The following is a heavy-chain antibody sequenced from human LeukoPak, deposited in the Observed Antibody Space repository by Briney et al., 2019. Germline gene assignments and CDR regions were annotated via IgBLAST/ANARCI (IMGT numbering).Heavy chain of an antibody. CDR1: GGSFSGYY. V-gene: IGHV4-34*01. Sequence: SETLSLTCAVYGGSFSGYYWSWIRQPPGKGLEWIGEINHSGSTNYNPSLKSRVTISVDTSKNQFSLKLSSVTAADTAVYYSARYIVVVPAAIEGEWYFDYWSQGTLVTVSS. J-gene: IGHJ4*02. D-gene: IGHD2-2*02. CDR2: INHSGST. CDR3: ARYIVVVPAAIEGEWYFDY.